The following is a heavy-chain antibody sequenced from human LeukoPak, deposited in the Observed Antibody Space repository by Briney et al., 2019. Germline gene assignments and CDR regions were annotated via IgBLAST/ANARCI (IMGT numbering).Heavy chain of an antibody. CDR2: ISASGGST. CDR3: ARASYGYGNNWFDP. Sequence: GGTLRLSCAASGLTFSSFGMSWVRQAPGKGLEWVSAISASGGSTYYADSVKGRFTISRDNSKNTVYLQMGSLRAEDMAVYYCARASYGYGNNWFDPWGQGTLVTVSS. CDR1: GLTFSSFG. V-gene: IGHV3-23*01. J-gene: IGHJ5*02. D-gene: IGHD5-18*01.